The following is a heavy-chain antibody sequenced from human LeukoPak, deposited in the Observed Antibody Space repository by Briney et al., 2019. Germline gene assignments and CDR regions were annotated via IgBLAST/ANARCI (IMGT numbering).Heavy chain of an antibody. D-gene: IGHD3-10*01. Sequence: GGSLRLSCAASGFGVSNYWMSWVRQAPGKGLEWVANIKQDGSEKYYVDSVKGRFTISRDNAKNSLYLQMYSLRAEDTAVYYCARDHREKYYYYGMDVWGQGTTVTVSS. CDR2: IKQDGSEK. CDR3: ARDHREKYYYYGMDV. J-gene: IGHJ6*02. CDR1: GFGVSNYW. V-gene: IGHV3-7*01.